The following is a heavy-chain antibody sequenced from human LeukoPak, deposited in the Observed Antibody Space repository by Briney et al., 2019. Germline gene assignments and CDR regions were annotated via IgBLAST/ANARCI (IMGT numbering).Heavy chain of an antibody. CDR3: AREPIIAAAGTWFDP. Sequence: GGSLRLSCAASGFSFSDYYMSWIRQAPGKGLEWVSYISGSGTNIYYEDSVKGRFTISRDNAKNSLYLQMNSLRAEDTAVYYCAREPIIAAAGTWFDPWGQGTLVTVSS. V-gene: IGHV3-11*04. J-gene: IGHJ5*02. CDR2: ISGSGTNI. CDR1: GFSFSDYY. D-gene: IGHD6-13*01.